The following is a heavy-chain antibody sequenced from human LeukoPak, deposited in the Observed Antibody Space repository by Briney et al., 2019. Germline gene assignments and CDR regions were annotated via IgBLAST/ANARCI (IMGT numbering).Heavy chain of an antibody. D-gene: IGHD3-22*01. J-gene: IGHJ4*02. Sequence: GGSLRLSCAASGFTFSSYAMHWVRQAPGKGLEWVAVISYDGSNKYYADSVKGRFTISRDNSKNTLYLQMNSLRAEDTAVYYCARGTIVVVITTPDYWGQGTLSPSPQ. CDR1: GFTFSSYA. V-gene: IGHV3-30-3*01. CDR2: ISYDGSNK. CDR3: ARGTIVVVITTPDY.